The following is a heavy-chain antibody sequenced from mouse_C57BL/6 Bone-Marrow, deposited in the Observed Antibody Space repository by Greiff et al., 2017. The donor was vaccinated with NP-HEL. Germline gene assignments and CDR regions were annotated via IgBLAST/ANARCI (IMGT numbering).Heavy chain of an antibody. CDR3: ANCYGGPYYFAN. D-gene: IGHD1-1*02. V-gene: IGHV1-19*01. Sequence: EVQLQQSGPVLVKPGASVKMSCKASGYTFTDYYMNWVKQSHGKSLEWIGVINPNSGGTSYNQKFKGKATLTVDKSSSTAYMELNSLTSEDAAVYYCANCYGGPYYFANWGQGNTLTVSA. CDR2: INPNSGGT. CDR1: GYTFTDYY. J-gene: IGHJ2*01.